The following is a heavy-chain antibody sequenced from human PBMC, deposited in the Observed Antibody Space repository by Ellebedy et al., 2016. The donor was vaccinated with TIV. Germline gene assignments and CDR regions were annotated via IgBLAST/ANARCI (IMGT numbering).Heavy chain of an antibody. Sequence: GGSLRLXCAASGFTFSDHYMDWVRQAPGKGLEWVGRSKNKFNSYSAHYAASVKDRFTISRDDSKDFLYLQMNSLKTEDTAVYYCARDKYGSYDYWGQGTLVTVSS. D-gene: IGHD1-26*01. CDR2: SKNKFNSYSA. CDR3: ARDKYGSYDY. V-gene: IGHV3-72*01. CDR1: GFTFSDHY. J-gene: IGHJ4*02.